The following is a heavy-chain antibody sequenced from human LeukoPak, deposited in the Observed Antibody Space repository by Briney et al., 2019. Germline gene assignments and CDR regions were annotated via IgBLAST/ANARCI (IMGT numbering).Heavy chain of an antibody. Sequence: SQTLSLTCAISGDTVSSYNAAWVCIRQSPSRGLEWLGRTYYSSKWYHDYAVSVKSRISFNPDTSKNQFFLQLNSVTPEDTAVYYCARDVNGAFTRSWFDPWGQGTRVTVS. V-gene: IGHV6-1*01. J-gene: IGHJ5*02. CDR1: GDTVSSYNAA. CDR2: TYYSSKWYH. CDR3: ARDVNGAFTRSWFDP. D-gene: IGHD4-17*01.